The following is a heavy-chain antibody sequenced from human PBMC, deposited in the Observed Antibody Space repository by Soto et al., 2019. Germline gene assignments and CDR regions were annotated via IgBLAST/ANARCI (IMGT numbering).Heavy chain of an antibody. CDR1: GYTFNTYG. CDR3: VRDVSVSSGSFRGY. J-gene: IGHJ4*02. CDR2: ISTYTGNT. V-gene: IGHV1-18*01. Sequence: QVQLVQSGPELKKPGAAVRVSCKTSGYTFNTYGLSWVRQAPGQGLEWMGWISTYTGNTDYPQRFQGRVSMDTDTSTSAAYLDLRSLTSEDTAVYYCVRDVSVSSGSFRGYWGQGTLVTVSS. D-gene: IGHD3-10*01.